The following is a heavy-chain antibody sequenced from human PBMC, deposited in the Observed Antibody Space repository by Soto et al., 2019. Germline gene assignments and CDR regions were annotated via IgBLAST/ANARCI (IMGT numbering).Heavy chain of an antibody. Sequence: PGGSLRLSWAASGSRFRTRAMSWVRQAPGKGLEWVASIRRGGDSTYYADSVKGRFAVSRDNSNVTLYLQMYSLRVEDTAIYYCTTHEEGAPWAGGFDSWGQGTLVTVSS. V-gene: IGHV3-23*01. CDR3: TTHEEGAPWAGGFDS. D-gene: IGHD1-26*01. CDR1: GSRFRTRA. CDR2: IRRGGDST. J-gene: IGHJ5*01.